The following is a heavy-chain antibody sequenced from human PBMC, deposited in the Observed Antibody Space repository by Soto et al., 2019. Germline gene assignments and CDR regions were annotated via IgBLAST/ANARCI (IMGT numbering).Heavy chain of an antibody. Sequence: EVQLVESGGGLVQPGGSLRLSCAASGFTFSNYVMYWVRQAPGKGLEYVSAISGDGGDTYQANSVKGRFTISRDNSKNTVYLQMDSLSAEDMAVYYCAKKAVVGRSSNWYFDLWGRGTLVTVSS. D-gene: IGHD2-15*01. CDR2: ISGDGGDT. V-gene: IGHV3-64*01. CDR3: AKKAVVGRSSNWYFDL. CDR1: GFTFSNYV. J-gene: IGHJ2*01.